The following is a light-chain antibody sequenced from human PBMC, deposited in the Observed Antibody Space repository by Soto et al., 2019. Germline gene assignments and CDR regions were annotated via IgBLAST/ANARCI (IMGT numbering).Light chain of an antibody. CDR1: SSDV. CDR3: CSSAGGFTWV. V-gene: IGLV2-11*01. CDR2: YVS. Sequence: QSVLTQPRSVSGSPGQSVTICCTGASSDVVSWYQQHPGKAPKVIIYYVSQRPSGVPDRFSGSKSGNTASLTISGLQAEDEADYYCCSSAGGFTWVFGGGTKVTVL. J-gene: IGLJ3*02.